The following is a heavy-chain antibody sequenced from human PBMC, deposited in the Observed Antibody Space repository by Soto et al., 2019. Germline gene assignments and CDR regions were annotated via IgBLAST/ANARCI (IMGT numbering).Heavy chain of an antibody. CDR3: AKDRPLGYCSSTSCPDSGFDY. Sequence: GGSLRLSCAASGFTFSSYGMHWVRQAPGKGLEWAAVISYDGSNKYYADSVKGRFTISRDNSKNTLYLQMNSLRAEDTAVYYCAKDRPLGYCSSTSCPDSGFDYWGQGTLVTVSS. CDR2: ISYDGSNK. CDR1: GFTFSSYG. J-gene: IGHJ4*02. V-gene: IGHV3-30*18. D-gene: IGHD2-2*01.